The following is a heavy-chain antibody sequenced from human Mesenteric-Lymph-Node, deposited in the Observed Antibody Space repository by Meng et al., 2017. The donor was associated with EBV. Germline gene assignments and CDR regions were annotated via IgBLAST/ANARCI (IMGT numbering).Heavy chain of an antibody. CDR2: IDHSGRT. CDR3: ARAGSSGYSSFDY. CDR1: GGSTSSTNW. V-gene: IGHV4-4*02. Sequence: QQESATGVVKPWVASSLTRVRSGGSTSSTNWGRWARQPPGKGLEWIGEIDHSGRTNYNPPIKSRVTISVDKSKSKFSLKRSCGTAADTAVYYCARAGSSGYSSFDYWGQGILVTVSS. D-gene: IGHD3-22*01. J-gene: IGHJ4*02.